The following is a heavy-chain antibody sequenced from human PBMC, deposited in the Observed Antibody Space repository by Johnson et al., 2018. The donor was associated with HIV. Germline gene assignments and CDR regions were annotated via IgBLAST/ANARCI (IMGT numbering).Heavy chain of an antibody. Sequence: VQVLESGGGVVQPGRSLRLSCAASGFTFSSYAMSWVRQAPGKGLEWVSAISGSGGSTYYADSVKGRFTISRDNSKNTRYLQMNSLSAADTAVYYCAKRPVWAPRDAFDIWGQGTMVTVSS. V-gene: IGHV3-23*01. CDR2: ISGSGGST. D-gene: IGHD3-16*01. CDR3: AKRPVWAPRDAFDI. J-gene: IGHJ3*02. CDR1: GFTFSSYA.